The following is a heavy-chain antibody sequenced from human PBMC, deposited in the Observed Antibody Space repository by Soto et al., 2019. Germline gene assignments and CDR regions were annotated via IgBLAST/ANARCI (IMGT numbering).Heavy chain of an antibody. CDR1: GFTFGSYW. J-gene: IGHJ3*02. CDR2: INSDGSST. D-gene: IGHD3-3*01. CDR3: ARDPNYDFWSGYSHAFDI. V-gene: IGHV3-74*01. Sequence: EVQLVESGGGLVQPGGSLRLSCAASGFTFGSYWMHWVRQAPGKGLVWVSRINSDGSSTSYADSVKGRFTISRDNAKNTLYLQMNSLRAEDTAVYYCARDPNYDFWSGYSHAFDIWGQGTMVTVSS.